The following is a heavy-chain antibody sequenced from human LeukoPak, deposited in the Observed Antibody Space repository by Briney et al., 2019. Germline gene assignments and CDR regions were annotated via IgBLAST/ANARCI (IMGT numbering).Heavy chain of an antibody. CDR1: GFTFSSFA. D-gene: IGHD6-19*01. CDR3: ARAAFRGFSTGWYRFFDY. J-gene: IGHJ4*02. CDR2: IYSGGRT. V-gene: IGHV3-66*01. Sequence: PGGSLRLSCAASGFTFSSFAMNWVRQAPGRGLGWISVIYSGGRTYYTDSVKGRFTISRDNSKNTLFLQVNSLRADDTAVYYCARAAFRGFSTGWYRFFDYWGQGTLVTVSS.